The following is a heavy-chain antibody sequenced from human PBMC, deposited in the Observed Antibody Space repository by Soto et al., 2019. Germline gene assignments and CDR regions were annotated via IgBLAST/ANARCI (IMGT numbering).Heavy chain of an antibody. J-gene: IGHJ5*01. CDR1: GDSISTVDYF. D-gene: IGHD2-15*01. CDR2: IYKSTTT. V-gene: IGHV4-30-4*01. CDR3: ARGRYCLTGRCFPNWFES. Sequence: SETLSLTCSVSGDSISTVDYFWAWIRQPPGQALEYIGYIYKSTTTYYNPSFESRIAISLDTSKSQFSLTVTSVTAADTAVYFCARGRYCLTGRCFPNWFESWGQVTLVTVSS.